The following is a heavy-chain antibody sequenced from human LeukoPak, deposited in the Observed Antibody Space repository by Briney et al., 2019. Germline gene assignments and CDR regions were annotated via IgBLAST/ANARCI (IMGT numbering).Heavy chain of an antibody. CDR1: GFTVSSNY. J-gene: IGHJ4*02. Sequence: GGSLRLSCAASGFTVSSNYMSWVRQAPGKGLEWVSVIYSGGNTYYADSVKGRFTISRDSSKNTPYIQMNSLRAEDTAVYYCARGRPYFDYWGQGTLVTVSS. V-gene: IGHV3-53*01. CDR2: IYSGGNT. CDR3: ARGRPYFDY. D-gene: IGHD2-21*01.